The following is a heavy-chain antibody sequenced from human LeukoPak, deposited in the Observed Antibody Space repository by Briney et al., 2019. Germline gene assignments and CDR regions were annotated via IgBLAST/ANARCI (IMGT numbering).Heavy chain of an antibody. Sequence: GGSLRLSCAASGFTSSSYWMNWVRQAPGKGLEWVANIKQDGTEKLYVDSVRGRFTISRDNAKNSLYLQMNSLRAEDTAVYYCAKDPNGDYIGTFDIWGQGTMVTVSS. J-gene: IGHJ3*02. D-gene: IGHD4-17*01. CDR1: GFTSSSYW. CDR3: AKDPNGDYIGTFDI. CDR2: IKQDGTEK. V-gene: IGHV3-7*03.